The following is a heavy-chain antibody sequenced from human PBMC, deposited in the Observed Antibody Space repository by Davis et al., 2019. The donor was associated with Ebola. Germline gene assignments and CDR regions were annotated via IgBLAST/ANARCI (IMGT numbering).Heavy chain of an antibody. CDR3: ARDWYDFWSGYYYYYGMDV. Sequence: GGSLRLSCAASGFTFSTYWMSWVRQAPGKGLEWVANIKQDGSEKYYVDSVKGRFTISRDNAKNSLYLQMNSLRAEDTAVYYCARDWYDFWSGYYYYYGMDVWGQGTTVTVSS. J-gene: IGHJ6*02. CDR2: IKQDGSEK. V-gene: IGHV3-7*01. CDR1: GFTFSTYW. D-gene: IGHD3-3*01.